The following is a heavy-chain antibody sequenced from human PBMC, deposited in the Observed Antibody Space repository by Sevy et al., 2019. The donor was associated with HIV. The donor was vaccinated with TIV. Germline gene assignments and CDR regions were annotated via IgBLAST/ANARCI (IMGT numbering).Heavy chain of an antibody. CDR1: GFTVSSNY. D-gene: IGHD3-9*01. CDR3: ATGDDILTGYYPFDY. J-gene: IGHJ4*02. V-gene: IGHV3-53*01. CDR2: IYSGGST. Sequence: GGSPRLSCAASGFTVSSNYMSWVRQAPGKGLEWVSVIYSGGSTYYADSVKGRFTISRDNSKNTLYLQMNSLRAEDTAVYYCATGDDILTGYYPFDYWGQGTLVTVSS.